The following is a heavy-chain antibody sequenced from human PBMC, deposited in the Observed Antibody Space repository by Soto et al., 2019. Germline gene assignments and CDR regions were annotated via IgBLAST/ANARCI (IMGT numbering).Heavy chain of an antibody. CDR3: ARAELIVAGQAFDS. J-gene: IGHJ4*02. Sequence: QVDLVQSGAEVKKPGASVKMSCKSSGYRLSNYYMHWVRQAPGQGLERMGIVNPSDGRANYARKFQGRVTMTWDTSTTTLYMEVNSLRSDDTAIYYCARAELIVAGQAFDSWGQGTLVTVSS. CDR2: VNPSDGRA. CDR1: GYRLSNYY. D-gene: IGHD5-12*01. V-gene: IGHV1-46*01.